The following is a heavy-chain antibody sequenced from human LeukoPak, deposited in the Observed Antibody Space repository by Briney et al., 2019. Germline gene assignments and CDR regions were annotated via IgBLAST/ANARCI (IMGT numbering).Heavy chain of an antibody. CDR3: ARAKSSSAMSS. D-gene: IGHD6-19*01. CDR1: LYTFTRYG. CDR2: ISAYNGNT. J-gene: IGHJ4*02. Sequence: GASVKVSCMASLYTFTRYGISGVRQAPGQGGEWMGWISAYNGNTNYAQKLQGRVTMTTDTATSTAYMELRSLRSDDTAVYYCARAKSSSAMSSWGQGTLVTVSS. V-gene: IGHV1-18*01.